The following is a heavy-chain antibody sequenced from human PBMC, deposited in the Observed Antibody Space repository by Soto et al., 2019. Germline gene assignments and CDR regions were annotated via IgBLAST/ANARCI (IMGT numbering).Heavy chain of an antibody. CDR1: GFTFSSYA. D-gene: IGHD1-7*01. CDR3: ARNNWNYALRYFDY. Sequence: PGGSLRLSCAASGFTFSSYAMHWVRQAPGKGLEWVAVISYDGSNKYYADSVKGRFTISRDNSKNTLYLQMNSLRAEDTAVYYCARNNWNYALRYFDYWGQGTLVTVSS. J-gene: IGHJ4*02. V-gene: IGHV3-30-3*01. CDR2: ISYDGSNK.